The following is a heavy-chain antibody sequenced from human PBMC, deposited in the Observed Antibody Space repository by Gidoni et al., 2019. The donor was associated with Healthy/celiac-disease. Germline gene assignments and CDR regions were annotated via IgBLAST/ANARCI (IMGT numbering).Heavy chain of an antibody. J-gene: IGHJ4*02. CDR2: ISSSSSYI. Sequence: EVQLVESGGGLVKPGGSLRLSCAASAFPFSSYSLHWVRQAHGKGLEWVSSISSSSSYIYYADSVKGRFTISRDNAKNSLYLQMNSLRAEDTAVYYCASGVVAATVFDYWGQGTLVTVSS. CDR1: AFPFSSYS. V-gene: IGHV3-21*01. CDR3: ASGVVAATVFDY. D-gene: IGHD2-15*01.